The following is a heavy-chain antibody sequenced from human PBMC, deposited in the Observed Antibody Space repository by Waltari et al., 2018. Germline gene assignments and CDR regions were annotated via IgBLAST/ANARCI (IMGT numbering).Heavy chain of an antibody. J-gene: IGHJ4*02. CDR1: GYTFTGYY. V-gene: IGHV1-2*06. Sequence: QVQLVQSGAEVKKPGASVKVSCTASGYTFTGYYMPWVRPAPGQGLEWMGRINPNSGGTNYAQKFQGRVTMTRDTSISTAYMELSSLRSEDTAVYYCARGYYYDSSGYHFDYWGQGTLVTVSS. CDR2: INPNSGGT. D-gene: IGHD3-22*01. CDR3: ARGYYYDSSGYHFDY.